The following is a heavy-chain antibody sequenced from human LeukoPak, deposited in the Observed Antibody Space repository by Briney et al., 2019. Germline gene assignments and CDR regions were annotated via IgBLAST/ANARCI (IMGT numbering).Heavy chain of an antibody. D-gene: IGHD5-24*01. Sequence: GRSLRLSCTASGFSFGDYAMSWFRQAPGKGLEWVGFIGSKAYGGTTEYAASVKDRFTTSRDDSKRIVYLQMNSLKTEDTAVYYCRRDARAGYRHFDYWGQGTLVTVSS. CDR2: IGSKAYGGTT. CDR3: RRDARAGYRHFDY. J-gene: IGHJ4*02. V-gene: IGHV3-49*03. CDR1: GFSFGDYA.